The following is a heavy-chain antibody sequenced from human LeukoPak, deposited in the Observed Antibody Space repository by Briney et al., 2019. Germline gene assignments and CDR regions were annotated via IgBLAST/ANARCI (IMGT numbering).Heavy chain of an antibody. V-gene: IGHV4-31*11. D-gene: IGHD5-12*01. CDR1: GESLSGRY. J-gene: IGHJ4*02. Sequence: SETLSLTCGVFGESLSGRYWTWIRQHPGKGLEWIGYIYYSGSTYYNPSLKSRVTISVDTSKNQFSLKLSSVTAADTAVYYCARDSGYDGSDYWGQGTLVTVSS. CDR2: IYYSGST. CDR3: ARDSGYDGSDY.